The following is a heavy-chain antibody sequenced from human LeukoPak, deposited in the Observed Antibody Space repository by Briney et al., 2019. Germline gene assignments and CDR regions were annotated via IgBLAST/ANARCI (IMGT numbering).Heavy chain of an antibody. CDR2: ISYRGSP. CDR1: GGSISSYY. V-gene: IGHV4-59*08. CDR3: ARRGAAAGSLRFDY. D-gene: IGHD6-13*01. Sequence: PSETLSLTCTVSGGSISSYYWTWIRQPPGKGLEWIGYISYRGSPNYNPSVKSRVTISVDTSKNQFSLKLSSVTAADTAVYYCARRGAAAGSLRFDYWGQGTLVTVCS. J-gene: IGHJ4*02.